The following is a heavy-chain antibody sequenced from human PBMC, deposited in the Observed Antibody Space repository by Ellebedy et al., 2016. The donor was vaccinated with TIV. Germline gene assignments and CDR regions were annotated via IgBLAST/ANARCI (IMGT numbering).Heavy chain of an antibody. Sequence: AASVKVSCKASTNTFTSHYIIWVRQAPGQGLEWMGWISAYNGKTDYAQRVKDRGTMTTDTSTTTAYLELRSLESDDTAIYYCAAWTGCPPLPGYWGQGSLVTVSS. CDR2: ISAYNGKT. J-gene: IGHJ4*02. D-gene: IGHD3/OR15-3a*01. CDR3: AAWTGCPPLPGY. CDR1: TNTFTSHY. V-gene: IGHV1-18*01.